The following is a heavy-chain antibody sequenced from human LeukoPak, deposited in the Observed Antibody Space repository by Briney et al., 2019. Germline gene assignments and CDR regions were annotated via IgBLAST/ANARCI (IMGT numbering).Heavy chain of an antibody. J-gene: IGHJ5*02. CDR2: VYHSGST. CDR3: ARTGIAVAP. D-gene: IGHD6-19*01. V-gene: IGHV4-4*02. Sequence: SGTLSLTCAVSGGSISSSNWWSCVRQPPGKGLEWIGEVYHSGSTNYNSSLKSRVTISVDKSKNQFSLKLSSVTAADTAVYDCARTGIAVAPWGQGTLVTVSA. CDR1: GGSISSSNW.